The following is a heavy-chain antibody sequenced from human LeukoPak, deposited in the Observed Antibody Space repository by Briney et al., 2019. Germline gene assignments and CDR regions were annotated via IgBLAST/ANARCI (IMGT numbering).Heavy chain of an antibody. Sequence: GGSLRLSCAASGFTFDDYGMSWVRQAPGKGLEWVSGINWNGGSTGYADSVKGRFTISRDNAKNSLYLQMNSLRAEDTAVYYCARSSSWELLDDAFDIWGQGTMVTVSS. D-gene: IGHD1-26*01. V-gene: IGHV3-20*04. J-gene: IGHJ3*02. CDR2: INWNGGST. CDR1: GFTFDDYG. CDR3: ARSSSWELLDDAFDI.